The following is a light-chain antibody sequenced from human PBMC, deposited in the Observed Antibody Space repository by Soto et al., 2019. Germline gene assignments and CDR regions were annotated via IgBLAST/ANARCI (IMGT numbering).Light chain of an antibody. V-gene: IGKV3-20*01. J-gene: IGKJ1*01. Sequence: PGERATLSCTASQSLRSNFLAWYQQKPGQAPRLLIYDASSRAAGIPDRFSGSGSGTDFTLTITRLEPEDFAVYYCQQYGNSPQTFGQGTKVDIK. CDR1: QSLRSNF. CDR2: DAS. CDR3: QQYGNSPQT.